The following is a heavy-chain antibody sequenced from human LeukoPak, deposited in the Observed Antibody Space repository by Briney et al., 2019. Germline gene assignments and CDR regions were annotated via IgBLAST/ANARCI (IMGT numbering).Heavy chain of an antibody. CDR3: ARQTYYYGSGSYGDFDY. V-gene: IGHV4-39*01. CDR2: IYYSGNT. CDR1: GGSISTSNYY. J-gene: IGHJ4*02. Sequence: SETLSLTCTVSGGSISTSNYYWGWIRQPPGKGLEWIGSIYYSGNTYYNPSLKSRVTISVDTSKNQFSLKLSSVTAADTAVYYCARQTYYYGSGSYGDFDYWGQGTLVTVSS. D-gene: IGHD3-10*01.